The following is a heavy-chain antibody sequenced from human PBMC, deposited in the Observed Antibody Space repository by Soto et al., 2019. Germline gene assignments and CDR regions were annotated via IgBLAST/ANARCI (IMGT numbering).Heavy chain of an antibody. CDR2: IYRTGST. J-gene: IGHJ4*02. CDR3: ASRDPGTSVDY. D-gene: IGHD1-7*01. CDR1: GGSFTSNNW. V-gene: IGHV4-4*03. Sequence: PETLSLTCAVSGGSFTSNNWLTWVRQPPGQGLEWIGEIYRTGSTNYNPSLKSRVTISLDKSENQFSLKVTSLTAADTAVYYCASRDPGTSVDYWGQGTLVTVSS.